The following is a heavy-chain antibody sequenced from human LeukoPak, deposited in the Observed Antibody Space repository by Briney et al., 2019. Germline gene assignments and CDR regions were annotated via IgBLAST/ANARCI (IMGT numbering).Heavy chain of an antibody. CDR1: GDIVSSNSAA. D-gene: IGHD6-19*01. Sequence: SQTLSLTCAISGDIVSSNSAAWNWIRQSPSRGLEWLGRTYYRSKWYNDYAVSVKSRITINPDTSKNQFSLQLNSVTPEDTAVYYCARESSSGWYVSYGMDVWGQGTTVTVSS. V-gene: IGHV6-1*01. CDR2: TYYRSKWYN. J-gene: IGHJ6*02. CDR3: ARESSSGWYVSYGMDV.